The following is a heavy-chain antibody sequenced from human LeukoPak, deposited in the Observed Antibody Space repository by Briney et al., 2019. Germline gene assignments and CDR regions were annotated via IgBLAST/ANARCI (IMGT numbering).Heavy chain of an antibody. D-gene: IGHD1-26*01. Sequence: PSETLSLTCAVYGGSFSGYYWSWIRQPPGKGLEWIGEINHSVSTNYNPSLKSRVTISVDTSKNQFSLKLRSVTAADTAVYYCARFEWELTWVDPWGQGTLVTVSS. CDR3: ARFEWELTWVDP. CDR2: INHSVST. CDR1: GGSFSGYY. J-gene: IGHJ5*02. V-gene: IGHV4-34*01.